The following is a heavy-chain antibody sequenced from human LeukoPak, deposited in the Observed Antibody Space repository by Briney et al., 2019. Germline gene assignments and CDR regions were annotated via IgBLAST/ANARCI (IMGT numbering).Heavy chain of an antibody. J-gene: IGHJ3*02. Sequence: SETLSLTSIVSGGSINSHYWSWIRQPPGKGLEWIGDIHYTGTTKYNPSVKSRVTISIDTSKNQFSLELSSVTATDTAVYFCATNRVGTYDRPFDIWGQGTMVTVSS. CDR1: GGSINSHY. CDR3: ATNRVGTYDRPFDI. D-gene: IGHD1-26*01. CDR2: IHYTGTT. V-gene: IGHV4-59*08.